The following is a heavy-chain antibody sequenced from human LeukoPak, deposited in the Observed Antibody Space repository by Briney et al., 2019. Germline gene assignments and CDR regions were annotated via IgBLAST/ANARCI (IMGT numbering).Heavy chain of an antibody. D-gene: IGHD4-17*01. V-gene: IGHV3-64*01. CDR1: GFTFSTHA. CDR3: ARAIYGDYASTDYYYYYGLDV. Sequence: PGGSLRLSCVASGFTFSTHAMHRVRQAPGKGLEYVSGITINGGSTYYLNSVKGRFTVSRDNSKNTLFLQMGSLRAEDMAVYYCARAIYGDYASTDYYYYYGLDVWGQGTTVTVSS. CDR2: ITINGGST. J-gene: IGHJ6*02.